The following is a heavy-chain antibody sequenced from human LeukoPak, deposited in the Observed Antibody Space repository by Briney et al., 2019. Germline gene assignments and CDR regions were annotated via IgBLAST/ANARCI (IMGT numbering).Heavy chain of an antibody. V-gene: IGHV4-34*01. CDR1: GGSFSGYY. D-gene: IGHD3-10*01. CDR2: INHSGST. Sequence: PSETLSLTCAVYGGSFSGYYWSWIRQPPGKGLEWIGEINHSGSTNYNPSLKSRVTISVDKTKNQFSLKLSSVTAADTAVYYCARERLWFGDPGGYYGMDVWGQGTTVTVSS. J-gene: IGHJ6*02. CDR3: ARERLWFGDPGGYYGMDV.